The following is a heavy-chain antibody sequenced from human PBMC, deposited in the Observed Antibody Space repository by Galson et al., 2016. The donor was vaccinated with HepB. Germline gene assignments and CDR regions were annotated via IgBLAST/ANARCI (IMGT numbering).Heavy chain of an antibody. CDR3: AKDRLAARSPWSSYYFDY. CDR2: ISYDGSNK. V-gene: IGHV3-30*18. J-gene: IGHJ4*02. CDR1: GFIFTNYG. Sequence: SLRLSCAASGFIFTNYGMHWVCQAPGKGLEWVAVISYDGSNKYYADSVKGRSTFSRDNSKNTLYLQMNSLRADDTAVYYCAKDRLAARSPWSSYYFDYWGQGTLVTVSS. D-gene: IGHD6-6*01.